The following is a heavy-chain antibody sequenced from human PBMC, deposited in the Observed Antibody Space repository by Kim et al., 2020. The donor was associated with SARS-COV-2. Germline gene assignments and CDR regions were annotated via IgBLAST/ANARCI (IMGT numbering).Heavy chain of an antibody. V-gene: IGHV3-23*01. D-gene: IGHD3-9*01. J-gene: IGHJ4*02. Sequence: SADSVKGRFTISRDNSKNTLYLQMNSLRADGTAVYYCAKGRDWYPVSDYWGQGTLVTVSS. CDR3: AKGRDWYPVSDY.